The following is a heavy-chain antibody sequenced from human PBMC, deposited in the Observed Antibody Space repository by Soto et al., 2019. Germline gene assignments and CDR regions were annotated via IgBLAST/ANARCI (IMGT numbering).Heavy chain of an antibody. Sequence: QVQLVQSGAEVKKPGSSVKVSCKASGGTLSSYAISWVRQAPGQGLEWMGGIIPFFNTSNYAQNFQDRVTITADESTSTAYMELSSLRSEDTAGYYCANRAISFYDTNAYCPLAYWRQGTLVTASS. D-gene: IGHD3-16*01. CDR2: IIPFFNTS. CDR1: GGTLSSYA. V-gene: IGHV1-69*01. CDR3: ANRAISFYDTNAYCPLAY. J-gene: IGHJ4*02.